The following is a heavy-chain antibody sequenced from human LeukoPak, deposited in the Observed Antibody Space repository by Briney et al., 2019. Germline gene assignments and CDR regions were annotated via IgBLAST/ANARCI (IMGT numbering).Heavy chain of an antibody. CDR2: IYTSGST. J-gene: IGHJ3*02. Sequence: SQTLSLTCTVSGGSISSGSYYWRWIRQPAGKGLEWIGRIYTSGSTNYNPSLKSRVTISVDTSKNQFSLKLSSVTAADTAVYYCAREWGDAFDIWGQGTMVTVSS. V-gene: IGHV4-61*02. CDR3: AREWGDAFDI. CDR1: GGSISSGSYY. D-gene: IGHD1-26*01.